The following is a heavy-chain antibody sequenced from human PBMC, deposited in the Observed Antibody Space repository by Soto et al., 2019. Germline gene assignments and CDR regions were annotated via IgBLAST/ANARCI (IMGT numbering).Heavy chain of an antibody. D-gene: IGHD2-2*01. Sequence: GGSLRLSCAASGFIFSDSSMHWVRQSSGKGLEWVGHIGSKAKSYATAYAASVKGRFTISRDDSNNTAYLQMNSLKTEDTAMYYCTRYVVDAAFDIWGQGTVVTVSS. CDR2: IGSKAKSYAT. V-gene: IGHV3-73*01. CDR1: GFIFSDSS. J-gene: IGHJ3*02. CDR3: TRYVVDAAFDI.